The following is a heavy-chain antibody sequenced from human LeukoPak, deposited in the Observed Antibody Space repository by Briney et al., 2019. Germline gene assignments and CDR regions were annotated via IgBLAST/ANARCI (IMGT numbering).Heavy chain of an antibody. J-gene: IGHJ4*02. CDR3: ATYSESSDFDY. V-gene: IGHV3-23*01. CDR1: GFTFSSYA. CDR2: ISGSGDST. D-gene: IGHD1-26*01. Sequence: GGSLRPFCAASGFTFSSYAMSWVRQAPGKGLEWVSAISGSGDSTYYADSVKGRFTISRDNSKNTLYLQMNSLRAEDTAVYYCATYSESSDFDYWGQGTLVTVSS.